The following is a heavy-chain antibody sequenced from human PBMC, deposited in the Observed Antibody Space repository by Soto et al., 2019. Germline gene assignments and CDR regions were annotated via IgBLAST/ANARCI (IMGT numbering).Heavy chain of an antibody. CDR1: GFTFSSYG. Sequence: GGSLRLSCAASGFTFSSYGMHWVRQAPGKGLEWVAVISYDGSNKYYADSVKGRFTISRDNSKNTLYLQMNSLRAEDTAVYYCAKDLRVGALDYWGQGTLVTVSS. CDR2: ISYDGSNK. CDR3: AKDLRVGALDY. J-gene: IGHJ4*02. D-gene: IGHD1-26*01. V-gene: IGHV3-30*18.